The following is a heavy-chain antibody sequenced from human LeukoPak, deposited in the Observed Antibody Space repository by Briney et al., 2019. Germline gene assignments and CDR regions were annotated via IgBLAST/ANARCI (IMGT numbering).Heavy chain of an antibody. CDR1: GGSISSSSYY. CDR3: ARMGYSGYEFQNYFDY. D-gene: IGHD5-12*01. J-gene: IGHJ4*02. Sequence: SETLSLTCTVSGGSISSSSYYWGWIRQPPGKGLEWIGEINHSGSTNYNPSLKSRVTISVDTSKNQFSLKLSSVTAADTAVYYCARMGYSGYEFQNYFDYWGQETLVTVSS. CDR2: INHSGST. V-gene: IGHV4-39*07.